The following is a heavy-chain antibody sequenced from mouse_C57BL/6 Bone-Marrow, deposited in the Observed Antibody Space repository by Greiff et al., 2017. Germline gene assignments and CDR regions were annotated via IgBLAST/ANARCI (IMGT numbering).Heavy chain of an antibody. D-gene: IGHD2-2*01. CDR3: GYVYDLDY. CDR1: GYPFTSYW. CDR2: IDPNSGGT. J-gene: IGHJ2*01. V-gene: IGHV1-62-3*01. Sequence: QVQLKQSGAELVKPGASVKLSSKASGYPFTSYWMHWVKQRPGRGLEWIGWIDPNSGGTKSNEKFKRKATLTVDKPSSTDDMQLSSLTSEDAAVYYCGYVYDLDYWGQGTTLTVSS.